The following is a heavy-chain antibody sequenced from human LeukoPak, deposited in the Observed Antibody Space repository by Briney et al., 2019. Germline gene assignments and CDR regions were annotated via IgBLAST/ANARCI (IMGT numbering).Heavy chain of an antibody. J-gene: IGHJ4*02. CDR1: PFTFSSYG. CDR2: IQYDGSNQ. CDR3: ARRSFVSGYSFDY. Sequence: GGSLRLSCAASPFTFSSYGMHWVRQAPGKGLEWVAYIQYDGSNQQYADSVKGRFSISRDSSKNILYLQMNSLRAEDTAVYYCARRSFVSGYSFDYWGQGTLVTVSS. V-gene: IGHV3-30*02. D-gene: IGHD3-22*01.